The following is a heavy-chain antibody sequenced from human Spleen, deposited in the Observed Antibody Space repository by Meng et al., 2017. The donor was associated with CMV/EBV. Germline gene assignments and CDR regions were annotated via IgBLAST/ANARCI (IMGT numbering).Heavy chain of an antibody. J-gene: IGHJ4*02. Sequence: GESLKISCAASGFTFSDYYMSWIRQAPGKGLEWVSYISSSGSTIYYADSVKGRFTISRDNAKNSLYLQMNSLRAEDTAVYYCASTDYYDSSGYQNFDYWGQGTLVTVSS. V-gene: IGHV3-11*04. CDR2: ISSSGSTI. D-gene: IGHD3-22*01. CDR1: GFTFSDYY. CDR3: ASTDYYDSSGYQNFDY.